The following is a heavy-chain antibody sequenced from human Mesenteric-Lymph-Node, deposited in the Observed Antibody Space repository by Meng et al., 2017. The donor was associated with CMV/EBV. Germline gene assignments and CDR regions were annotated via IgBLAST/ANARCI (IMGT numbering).Heavy chain of an antibody. CDR2: VSPNSDNA. Sequence: ASVKVSCKASGYAFTTFDINWVRQAPGQGLEWMGWVSPNSDNAGYAQSFQGRVTFTRNSSIATAYMELSSLTYEDTAVYYCARGSSGWRGYFDLWGRGTLVTVSS. CDR1: GYAFTTFD. D-gene: IGHD6-19*01. V-gene: IGHV1-8*03. J-gene: IGHJ2*01. CDR3: ARGSSGWRGYFDL.